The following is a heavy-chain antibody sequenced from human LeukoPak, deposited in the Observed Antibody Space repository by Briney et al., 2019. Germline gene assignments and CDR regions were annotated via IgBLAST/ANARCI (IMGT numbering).Heavy chain of an antibody. CDR3: AAELYGVYTDCCTFHL. V-gene: IGHV1-58*01. Sequence: SVKVSCKTSGFTFSTSAVQWVRQARGQRLEWIRWIIVGSGATNYAQSLQGRFTITRDMSTNTAYMELSSLGSEDSAVYYCAAELYGVYTDCCTFHLWGQGTMVTVSS. J-gene: IGHJ3*01. CDR1: GFTFSTSA. D-gene: IGHD4-17*01. CDR2: IIVGSGAT.